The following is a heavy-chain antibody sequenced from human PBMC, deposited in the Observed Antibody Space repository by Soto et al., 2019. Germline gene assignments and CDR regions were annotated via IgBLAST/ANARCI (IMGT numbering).Heavy chain of an antibody. D-gene: IGHD5-12*01. CDR3: ARGPYSGYERASRSGVDY. V-gene: IGHV4-34*01. CDR2: INHSGST. Sequence: PSETLSLTCAVYGGSFSGYYWSWIRQPPGKGLEWIGEINHSGSTSYNPSLKSRVTISVDTSKNQFFLKLSSVTAADTAVYYCARGPYSGYERASRSGVDYWGQGTLVTVSS. CDR1: GGSFSGYY. J-gene: IGHJ4*02.